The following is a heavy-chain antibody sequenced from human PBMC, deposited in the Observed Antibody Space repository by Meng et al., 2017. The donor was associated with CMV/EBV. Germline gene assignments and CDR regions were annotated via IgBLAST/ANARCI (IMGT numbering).Heavy chain of an antibody. V-gene: IGHV1-2*02. D-gene: IGHD7-27*01. CDR3: ARVESAQLGTPPYDY. CDR1: GYTFTGYY. Sequence: ASVKVSCKASGYTFTGYYMHWVRQAPGQGLEWMGWINPNSGGTNYAQKFQGRVTMTRDTSISTAYMELSRLRSDDTAVYYRARVESAQLGTPPYDYWGQGTLVTVSS. CDR2: INPNSGGT. J-gene: IGHJ4*02.